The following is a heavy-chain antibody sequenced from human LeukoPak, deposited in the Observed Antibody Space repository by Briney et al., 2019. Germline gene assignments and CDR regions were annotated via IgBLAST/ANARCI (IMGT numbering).Heavy chain of an antibody. CDR3: AKRPSDYGDYVTYFDY. CDR1: GFTFNNAW. Sequence: GGSLRLSCAASGFTFNNAWMNWVRQAPGKGLEWVGVISDDGRNKEYADSVKGRFTISRDNSKDTLYLQMNSLRDEDTAVYYCAKRPSDYGDYVTYFDYWGQGTLVTVSS. D-gene: IGHD4-17*01. J-gene: IGHJ4*02. CDR2: ISDDGRNK. V-gene: IGHV3-30*18.